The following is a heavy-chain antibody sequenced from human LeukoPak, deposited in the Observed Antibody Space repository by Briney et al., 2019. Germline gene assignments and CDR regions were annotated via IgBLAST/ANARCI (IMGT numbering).Heavy chain of an antibody. D-gene: IGHD2-2*01. CDR1: GNYW. V-gene: IGHV3-74*01. CDR2: INSDGSWT. CDR3: VSFYETY. Sequence: GGSLRLSCAASGNYWMHWVRQAPGKGLVWVSHINSDGSWTGYADSVKGRFTISKDNAKNTVYLQMNNLRAEDTAVYYCVSFYETYRGRGTLVTVSS. J-gene: IGHJ4*02.